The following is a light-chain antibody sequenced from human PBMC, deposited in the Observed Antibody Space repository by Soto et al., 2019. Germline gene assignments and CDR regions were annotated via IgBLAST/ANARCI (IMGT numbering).Light chain of an antibody. Sequence: DIQMTQSPSTLSASVGDRVTITCRASQSIRTWLAWYQQKPGKAPNLLIYKASSLERGVPSRFTGRGSGTEFTLTISSLQPDDFATYYCQQYSSYPWTFGQGTEVEIK. V-gene: IGKV1-5*03. CDR3: QQYSSYPWT. J-gene: IGKJ1*01. CDR1: QSIRTW. CDR2: KAS.